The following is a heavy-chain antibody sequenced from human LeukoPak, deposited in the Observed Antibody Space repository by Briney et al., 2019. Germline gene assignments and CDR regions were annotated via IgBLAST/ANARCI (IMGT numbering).Heavy chain of an antibody. Sequence: SGPALVKPTQTLTLTCTFSGFSLSTSGMCVSWIRQPPGKALEWLARIDWDDDKYYSTSLKTRLTISKDTSKNQVALTMTNMDPVDTATYYCARLPIAAAWYYFDYWGQGTLVTVSS. D-gene: IGHD6-13*01. CDR3: ARLPIAAAWYYFDY. CDR2: IDWDDDK. J-gene: IGHJ4*02. CDR1: GFSLSTSGMC. V-gene: IGHV2-70*11.